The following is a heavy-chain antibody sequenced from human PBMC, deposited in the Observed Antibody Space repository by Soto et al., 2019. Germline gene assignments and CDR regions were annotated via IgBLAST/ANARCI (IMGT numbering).Heavy chain of an antibody. CDR1: GYNFPSYW. J-gene: IGHJ3*01. D-gene: IGHD2-15*01. CDR3: AKQHFSKEDNVEM. V-gene: IGHV5-10-1*01. Sequence: GESLKISCKASGYNFPSYWINWVRQMPGKGLEWMGRIDPSDSYANYSPSFQGHVIISTDKSISTAYLQWSSLKASDTAVYYWAKQHFSKEDNVEMWGQGTMVTVSS. CDR2: IDPSDSYA.